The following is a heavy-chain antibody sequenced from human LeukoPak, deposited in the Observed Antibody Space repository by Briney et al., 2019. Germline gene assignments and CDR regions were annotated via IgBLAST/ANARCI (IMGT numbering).Heavy chain of an antibody. CDR3: ARVHPDGYSAY. D-gene: IGHD5-24*01. V-gene: IGHV4-59*01. CDR2: IHYSGST. CDR1: GGSIISCY. Sequence: PSETLSLTCTVSGGSIISCYWSWIRQPPGKGLEWIGYIHYSGSTKYNPSLKSRVTISVDTSNNHFSLKLSSVTAADTAVYFCARVHPDGYSAYWGQGILVTVSS. J-gene: IGHJ4*02.